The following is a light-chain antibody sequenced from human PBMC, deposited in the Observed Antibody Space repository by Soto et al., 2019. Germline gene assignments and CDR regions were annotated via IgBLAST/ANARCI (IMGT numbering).Light chain of an antibody. Sequence: SYELTQPSSVSVSPGQTARITCSGDVLAKKYARWFQQKPGQAPVLGIYKDSERPSGIPERFSGSSSGTTVTLTISGAQVEDEADYYCYSAADNNVVFGGGIKLTVL. CDR1: VLAKKY. CDR2: KDS. CDR3: YSAADNNVV. V-gene: IGLV3-27*01. J-gene: IGLJ2*01.